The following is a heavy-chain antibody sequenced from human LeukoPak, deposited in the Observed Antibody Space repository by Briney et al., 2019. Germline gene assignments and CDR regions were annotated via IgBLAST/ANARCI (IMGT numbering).Heavy chain of an antibody. CDR2: INHSGST. Sequence: SETLSLTCAVYGGSFSGYYWSWIRQPPGKGLEGIGEINHSGSTNYNPSLKSRVTISVDTSKNQFSLKLSSVTAAATAVYYCARWEGGSYYDFDYWGQGTLVTVSS. V-gene: IGHV4-34*01. CDR1: GGSFSGYY. D-gene: IGHD1-26*01. J-gene: IGHJ4*02. CDR3: ARWEGGSYYDFDY.